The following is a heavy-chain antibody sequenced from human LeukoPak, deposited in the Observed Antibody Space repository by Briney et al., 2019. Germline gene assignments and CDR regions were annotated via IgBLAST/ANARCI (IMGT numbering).Heavy chain of an antibody. D-gene: IGHD3-10*01. CDR2: ISSSSSYI. V-gene: IGHV3-21*01. Sequence: PGGSLRLSCAASGFTFSSYAMSWVRQAPGKGLEWVSSISSSSSYIYYADSVKGRFTISRDNAKNSLYLQMNSLRAEDTAVYYCARWYQDYYGSGSYYRLYYYYGMDVWGKGTTVTVSS. CDR1: GFTFSSYA. CDR3: ARWYQDYYGSGSYYRLYYYYGMDV. J-gene: IGHJ6*04.